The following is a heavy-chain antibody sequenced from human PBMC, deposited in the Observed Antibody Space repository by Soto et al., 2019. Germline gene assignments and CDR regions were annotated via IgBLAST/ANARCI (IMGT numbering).Heavy chain of an antibody. CDR2: ISAYNGNT. Sequence: ASVKVSCKASGYTFTTYGISWVRQAPGQGLEWMRWISAYNGNTNSAQKHQGRVTMTTDTSTSTAYMELRSLRSDDTAVYYCARDSVYCSGDSCYPFDYWGQGTLVTVSS. V-gene: IGHV1-18*01. CDR3: ARDSVYCSGDSCYPFDY. CDR1: GYTFTTYG. J-gene: IGHJ4*02. D-gene: IGHD2-15*01.